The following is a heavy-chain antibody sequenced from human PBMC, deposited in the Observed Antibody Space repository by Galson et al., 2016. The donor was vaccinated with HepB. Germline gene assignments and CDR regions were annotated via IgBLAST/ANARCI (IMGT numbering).Heavy chain of an antibody. Sequence: SETLSLTCVVYGGSFSDYYWSWIRQPPGKGLEWIGEINHSGSTHYNPSLKSRVTISVDTSKNQFSLKLSSVTAADTAVYYCVRGPCGGSCYSYSNYYYYYGMDVWGQGTTVTVSS. V-gene: IGHV4-34*01. CDR1: GGSFSDYY. CDR3: VRGPCGGSCYSYSNYYYYYGMDV. D-gene: IGHD2-15*01. CDR2: INHSGST. J-gene: IGHJ6*02.